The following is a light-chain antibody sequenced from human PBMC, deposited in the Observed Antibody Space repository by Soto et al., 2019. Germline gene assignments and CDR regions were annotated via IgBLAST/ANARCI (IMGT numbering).Light chain of an antibody. CDR1: QSVTGTY. J-gene: IGKJ1*01. V-gene: IGKV3-20*01. CDR3: QQYGSPLWT. CDR2: GES. Sequence: EIVLTQSPGTLSLATGDRATLSCRASQSVTGTYLAWYQHKPGQAPRLLIYGESIRATGIPDRFSGSGSGTDFTLTISRLEPEDFAVYYCQQYGSPLWTFGQGTKVEI.